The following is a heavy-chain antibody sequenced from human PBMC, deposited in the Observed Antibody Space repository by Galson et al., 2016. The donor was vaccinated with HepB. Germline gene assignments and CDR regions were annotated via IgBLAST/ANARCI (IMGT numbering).Heavy chain of an antibody. CDR1: GYTFTSYG. D-gene: IGHD6-13*01. CDR3: ASHRPYRSSSFKYYYYGMDV. V-gene: IGHV1-18*01. Sequence: SVKVSCKASGYTFTSYGISWVRQAPGQGLEWMGWISAHNGDTDYAQKLQGRVTMTTDTSTRTAHMELRSLTSDDTAVYYCASHRPYRSSSFKYYYYGMDVWGQGTTVTVSS. J-gene: IGHJ6*02. CDR2: ISAHNGDT.